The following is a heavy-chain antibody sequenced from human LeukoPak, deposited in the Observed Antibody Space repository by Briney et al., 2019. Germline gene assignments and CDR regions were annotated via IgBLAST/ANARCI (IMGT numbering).Heavy chain of an antibody. CDR1: GFTFSNYW. J-gene: IGHJ6*02. CDR3: ARENYHGLDV. CDR2: IKKDGTST. V-gene: IGHV3-74*01. Sequence: GGSLRLSCVASGFTFSNYWMHWVRQAPGKGLVWLSRIKKDGTSTSYADSVQGRFTISRDNAKNTVYVQMSSLRAEDTAVYYCARENYHGLDVWGQGTTVTVSS.